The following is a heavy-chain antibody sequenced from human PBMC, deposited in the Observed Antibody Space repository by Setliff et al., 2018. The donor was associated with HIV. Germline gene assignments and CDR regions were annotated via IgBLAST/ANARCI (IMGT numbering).Heavy chain of an antibody. CDR2: MHYSGRT. CDR1: DNSITNYY. CDR3: ARWGETTGIKAFDL. D-gene: IGHD1-1*01. Sequence: SETLSLTCTVSDNSITNYYWNWIRQPPGKGLEWIEYMHYSGRTSYNPSLKSRVTTSVNTSKNQLSLNLSSVTAADTAVYYCARWGETTGIKAFDLWGQGTMVTVSS. V-gene: IGHV4-59*01. J-gene: IGHJ3*01.